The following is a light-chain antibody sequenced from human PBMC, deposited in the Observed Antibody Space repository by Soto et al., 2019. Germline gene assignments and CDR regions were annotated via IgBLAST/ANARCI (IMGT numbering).Light chain of an antibody. CDR1: QTISTY. Sequence: DIQLTQSPSSLSASVGDRVTITCRASQTISTYANWYQHKPGKAPNLLSYAASSLHSGVPSRFSGTGSGTDFTLTISSLQPEDFANYYGQQSFRSPPWTVGQGTKVEIK. CDR2: AAS. CDR3: QQSFRSPPWT. J-gene: IGKJ1*01. V-gene: IGKV1-39*01.